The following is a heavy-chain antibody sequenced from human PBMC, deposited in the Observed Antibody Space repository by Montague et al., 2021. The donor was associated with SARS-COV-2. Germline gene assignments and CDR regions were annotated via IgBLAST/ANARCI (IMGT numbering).Heavy chain of an antibody. CDR1: GGSISSSSYY. CDR3: ARDSDYYDSSAGYYYGMDV. CDR2: IYYSGST. Sequence: SETLSLTCTVSGGSISSSSYYWGWIRQPPGKGLEWIGYIYYSGSTNYNPSLKSRVTISVDTSKNQFSLKLSSVTAADTAVYYCARDSDYYDSSAGYYYGMDVWGQGTTVTVSS. V-gene: IGHV4-61*01. J-gene: IGHJ6*02. D-gene: IGHD3-22*01.